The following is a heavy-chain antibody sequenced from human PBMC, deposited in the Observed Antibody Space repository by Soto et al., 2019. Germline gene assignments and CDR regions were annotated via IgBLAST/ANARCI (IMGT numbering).Heavy chain of an antibody. Sequence: QVQLVESGGGVVQPGRSLRLSCAASGFNFSSYAMHWVRQAPGKGLEWVAVISYDGSNKYHADSVKGRFTISRDNSKNTLYLQMTTLRLEDTAVYYCARGRSGSPPFDYWGQGTLVTVSS. J-gene: IGHJ4*02. D-gene: IGHD1-26*01. CDR1: GFNFSSYA. CDR2: ISYDGSNK. V-gene: IGHV3-30-3*01. CDR3: ARGRSGSPPFDY.